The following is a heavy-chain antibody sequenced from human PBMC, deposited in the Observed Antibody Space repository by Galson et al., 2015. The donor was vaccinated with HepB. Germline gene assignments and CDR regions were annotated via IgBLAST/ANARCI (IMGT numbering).Heavy chain of an antibody. V-gene: IGHV3-30*04. CDR1: GFTFSSYA. Sequence: SLRLSCAASGFTFSSYAMHWVRQAPGKGLEWVAVISYDGSNKYYADSVKGRFTISRDNSKNTLYLQMNSLRAEDTAVYYCARDLGVVHWGQGTLVTVSS. CDR3: ARDLGVVH. D-gene: IGHD2-15*01. J-gene: IGHJ4*02. CDR2: ISYDGSNK.